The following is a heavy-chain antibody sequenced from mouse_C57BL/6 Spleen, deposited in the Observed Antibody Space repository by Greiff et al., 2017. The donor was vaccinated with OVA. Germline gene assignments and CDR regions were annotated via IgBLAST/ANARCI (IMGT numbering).Heavy chain of an antibody. J-gene: IGHJ2*01. D-gene: IGHD1-1*01. CDR3: ARRGSSLYYFDD. CDR1: GYTFTSYW. V-gene: IGHV1-64*01. Sequence: VQLQQPGAELVKPGASVKLSCKASGYTFTSYWMHWVKQRPGQGLEWIGMIHPNSGSTNYNEKFKSKATLTVDKSSSTAYMQLSSLTSEDSAVYYCARRGSSLYYFDDWGKGTTLTVSS. CDR2: IHPNSGST.